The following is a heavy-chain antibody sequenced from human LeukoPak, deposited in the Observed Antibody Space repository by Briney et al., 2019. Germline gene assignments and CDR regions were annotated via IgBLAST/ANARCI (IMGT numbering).Heavy chain of an antibody. CDR1: GFTFSDSY. CDR2: ISRSGSTK. D-gene: IGHD6-19*01. J-gene: IGHJ4*02. V-gene: IGHV3-11*01. Sequence: PGGSLRLSCAASGFTFSDSYMSWIRQAPGKGLEWVSSISRSGSTKYYADSVKGRFTISRDNAKNSLFLQMNSLRAEDTAVYYCAKDLYSSGSQYFDYWGQGTLVTVSS. CDR3: AKDLYSSGSQYFDY.